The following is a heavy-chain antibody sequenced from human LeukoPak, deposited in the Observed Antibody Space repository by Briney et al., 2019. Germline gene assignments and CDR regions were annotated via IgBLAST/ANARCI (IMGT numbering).Heavy chain of an antibody. J-gene: IGHJ3*02. Sequence: PSETLSLTCTVSGGSISTYYWSWIRQPPGKGLEWIAYIYNSGSTNSNPSLKSRVTISVDTSKNQFSPRLISVTAADTAVYYCARIYYDSGAYYRRAFDIWGQGTMVSVSS. CDR1: GGSISTYY. CDR3: ARIYYDSGAYYRRAFDI. CDR2: IYNSGST. V-gene: IGHV4-59*01. D-gene: IGHD3-22*01.